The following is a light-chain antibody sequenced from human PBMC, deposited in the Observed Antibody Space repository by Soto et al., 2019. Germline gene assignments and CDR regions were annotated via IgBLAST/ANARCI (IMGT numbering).Light chain of an antibody. CDR3: HQYPGSLPRT. CDR2: GAS. V-gene: IGKV3-20*01. CDR1: QSVSSSY. J-gene: IGKJ1*01. Sequence: EIVLTQSPGTLSLSPGERASLSCRASQSVSSSYLAWYPQKPGQAPRLLIYGASSRATDNTHRFSGSGSGTDFTLTISRLEPEDFAVYYCHQYPGSLPRTFGQGTKVQIK.